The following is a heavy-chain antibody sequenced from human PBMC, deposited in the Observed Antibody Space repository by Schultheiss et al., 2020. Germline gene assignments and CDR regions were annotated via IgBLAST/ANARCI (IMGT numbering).Heavy chain of an antibody. V-gene: IGHV3-21*01. CDR2: ISSSSSYI. CDR1: GFTFSSYS. D-gene: IGHD3-3*01. CDR3: ARAPLLEWLLYN. Sequence: GESLKISCAASGFTFSSYSMNWVRQAPGKGLEWVSSISSSSSYIYYADSVKGRFTISRDNAKNSLYLQMNSLRAEDTAVYYCARAPLLEWLLYNWGQGTLVTVSS. J-gene: IGHJ4*02.